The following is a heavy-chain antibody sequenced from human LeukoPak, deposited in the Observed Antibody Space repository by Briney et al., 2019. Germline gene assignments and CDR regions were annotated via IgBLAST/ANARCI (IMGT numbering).Heavy chain of an antibody. CDR3: ARVREGYYDFWSGYYSPYYYYYMDV. Sequence: SETLSLTCTVSGGSISSSSYYWGWIRQPPGKGLEWIGYIYYSGSTNYNPSLKSRVTISVDTSKNQFSLKLSSVTAADTAVYYCARVREGYYDFWSGYYSPYYYYYMDVWGKGTTVTVSS. CDR1: GGSISSSSYY. J-gene: IGHJ6*03. D-gene: IGHD3-3*01. CDR2: IYYSGST. V-gene: IGHV4-61*05.